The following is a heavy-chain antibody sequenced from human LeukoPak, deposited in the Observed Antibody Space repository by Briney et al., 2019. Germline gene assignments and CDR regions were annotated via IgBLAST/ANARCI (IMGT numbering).Heavy chain of an antibody. CDR1: GFTFASYA. CDR3: ARGGPLGDTNRFDF. D-gene: IGHD1-14*01. CDR2: LAYDGTNK. V-gene: IGHV3-30*04. Sequence: PGRSLRLSCAASGFTFASYAMHWVRQPPGKGLEWVTLLAYDGTNKQYADSVKGRFTISRDNSQNTVDLQMDSLRAEDTAVYYCARGGPLGDTNRFDFWGQGILVTVSS. J-gene: IGHJ4*02.